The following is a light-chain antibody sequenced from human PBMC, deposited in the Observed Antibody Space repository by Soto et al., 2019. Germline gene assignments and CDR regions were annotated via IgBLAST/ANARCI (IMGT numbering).Light chain of an antibody. V-gene: IGKV3-20*01. J-gene: IGKJ2*01. CDR2: GAS. CDR3: QQYGTSPYT. Sequence: EIVLTQSPGTLSLSPGETATLSCGASQRLSSNSLAWYQQRPDQAPRLLIYGASSRATGIPDRFSGSGSGTDFTLTNSRLEPKDIAVYYCQQYGTSPYTFGRGTKLEIK. CDR1: QRLSSNS.